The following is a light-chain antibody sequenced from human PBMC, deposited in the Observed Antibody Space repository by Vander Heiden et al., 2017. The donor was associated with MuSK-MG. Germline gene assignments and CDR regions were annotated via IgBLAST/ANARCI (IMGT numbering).Light chain of an antibody. Sequence: EIVMTQSPATLSVSPGERATLSCRASQSVSNNLAWYQHNPGQAPRLLIYGASTRATGIPTRFSGSGSGTEFSLTISSLQSEDFAVYYCQQYNNWPPWTFGQGTKVEIK. V-gene: IGKV3-15*01. CDR2: GAS. J-gene: IGKJ1*01. CDR3: QQYNNWPPWT. CDR1: QSVSNN.